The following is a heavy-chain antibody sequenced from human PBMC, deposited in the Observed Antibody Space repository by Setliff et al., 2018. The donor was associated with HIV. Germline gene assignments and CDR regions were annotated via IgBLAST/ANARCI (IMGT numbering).Heavy chain of an antibody. CDR1: GGSISSSTYY. Sequence: PSETLSLTCTVSGGSISSSTYYWGWIRQPPGKGLEWIGTIYYSGSTYYNPSLKSRLTISVDTSKNQFSLKLSSVTAADTAVYYCARRDGYSYSFYFDYWGQGTLVTVSS. CDR2: IYYSGST. V-gene: IGHV4-39*01. CDR3: ARRDGYSYSFYFDY. D-gene: IGHD5-18*01. J-gene: IGHJ4*02.